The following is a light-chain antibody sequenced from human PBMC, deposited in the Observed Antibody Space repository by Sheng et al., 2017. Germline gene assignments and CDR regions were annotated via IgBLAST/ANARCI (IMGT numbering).Light chain of an antibody. CDR3: QQSYSFPT. Sequence: DIQMTQSPSTLSASVGDRVSVTCRASQSAGTWLAWYQQKPGKAPKVLIYQASNLQSGVPSRFSGSGSGTEFTLTISSLQPEDYATYYCQQSYSFPTFGPGTKVDI. J-gene: IGKJ3*01. CDR2: QAS. CDR1: QSAGTW. V-gene: IGKV1-5*03.